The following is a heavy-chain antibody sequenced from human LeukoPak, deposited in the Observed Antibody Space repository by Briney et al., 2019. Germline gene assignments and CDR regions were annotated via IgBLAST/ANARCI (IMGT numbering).Heavy chain of an antibody. D-gene: IGHD1-26*01. CDR1: GGSIRNYY. CDR2: IYYSGST. V-gene: IGHV4-59*01. J-gene: IGHJ4*02. CDR3: ARRDIGSHFDY. Sequence: SGTLSLTCTVSGGSIRNYYWSWIRQPPGKGLEWIGYIYYSGSTNYNPSLKSRVTMSVDTPRNQFSLKVTSVSAADTAVYYCARRDIGSHFDYWGQGVLVTVSS.